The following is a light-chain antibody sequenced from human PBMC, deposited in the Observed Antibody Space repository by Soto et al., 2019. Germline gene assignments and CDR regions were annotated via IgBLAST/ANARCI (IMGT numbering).Light chain of an antibody. CDR3: CSYAGRRAV. J-gene: IGLJ2*01. CDR2: DVS. V-gene: IGLV2-11*01. Sequence: QSALTQPRSVSGSPGQSVTISCTGTSSDVGGYNYVSWYQQHPGKAPKLMIYDVSKRPSGVPDRFSGSKSGNTASLTISGLQAEDEADYYCCSYAGRRAVVGGGTKLTV. CDR1: SSDVGGYNY.